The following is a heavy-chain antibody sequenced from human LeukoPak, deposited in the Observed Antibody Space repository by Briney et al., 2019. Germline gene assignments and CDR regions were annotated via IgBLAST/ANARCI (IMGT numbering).Heavy chain of an antibody. CDR3: TRDRARDYNYYYMDV. J-gene: IGHJ6*03. CDR1: GFTFSSYA. D-gene: IGHD6-6*01. Sequence: GGSLRLSCAASGFTFSSYAMSWFRQAPGKGLEWVGFIRSKAYGGTTEYAASVKGRFTISRDDSKSIAYLQMNSLKTEDTAVYYCTRDRARDYNYYYMDVWGKGTTVTVSS. CDR2: IRSKAYGGTT. V-gene: IGHV3-49*03.